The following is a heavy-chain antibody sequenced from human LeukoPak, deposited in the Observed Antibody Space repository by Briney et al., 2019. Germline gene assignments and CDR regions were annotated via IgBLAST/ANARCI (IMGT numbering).Heavy chain of an antibody. J-gene: IGHJ4*02. CDR3: ARGCPLRTTKFSLYREFDY. D-gene: IGHD3-16*01. V-gene: IGHV4-59*02. CDR1: GASVSSYH. CDR2: ISDSGGST. Sequence: SGTLSLTCSVSGASVSSYHWSWIRQPPGKSLEWIGDISDSGGSTSYNPSFSSRVTISIDTSKNQLSLNLGSVTVADTAVYYCARGCPLRTTKFSLYREFDYWGQGTLVTVSS.